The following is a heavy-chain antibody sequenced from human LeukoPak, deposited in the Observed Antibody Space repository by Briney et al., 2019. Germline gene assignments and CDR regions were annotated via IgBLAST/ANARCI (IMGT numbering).Heavy chain of an antibody. CDR2: INHSGST. D-gene: IGHD3-3*01. J-gene: IGHJ4*02. CDR1: GGSFSGYY. CDR3: ARGGSGYDFWSGYYTFDY. Sequence: SETLSLTCAVYGGSFSGYYWSWIRQPPGKGLEWIGEINHSGSTIYNPSLKSRVTISVDTSKNQFSLKLSSVTAADTAVYYCARGGSGYDFWSGYYTFDYWGQGTLVTVSS. V-gene: IGHV4-34*01.